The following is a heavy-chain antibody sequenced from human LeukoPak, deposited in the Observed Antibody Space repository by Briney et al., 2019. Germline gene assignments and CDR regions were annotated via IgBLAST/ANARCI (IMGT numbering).Heavy chain of an antibody. CDR2: IYPGDSDT. V-gene: IGHV5-51*01. Sequence: GESLKISCKGSGCSFTSYWIGWVRQMPGKGLEWMGIIYPGDSDTRYSPSFQGQVTISADKSISTAYLQWSSLKASDTAMYYCASLPIAYCGGDCYPYFDYWGQGTLVTVSS. D-gene: IGHD2-21*02. J-gene: IGHJ4*02. CDR1: GCSFTSYW. CDR3: ASLPIAYCGGDCYPYFDY.